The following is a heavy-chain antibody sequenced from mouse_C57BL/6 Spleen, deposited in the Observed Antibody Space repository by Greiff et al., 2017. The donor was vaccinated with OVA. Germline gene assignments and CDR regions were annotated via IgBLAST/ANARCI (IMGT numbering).Heavy chain of an antibody. CDR3: ARGDYDYGGFDY. CDR1: GYTFTSYW. D-gene: IGHD2-4*01. V-gene: IGHV1-61*01. Sequence: QVQLQQSGAELVRPGSSVKLSCKASGYTFTSYWMDWVKQRPGQGLEWIGNIYPSDSETHYNQKFKDKATLTVDKSSSTAYMQLSSLTSEDSAVYYCARGDYDYGGFDYWGQGTTLTVSS. J-gene: IGHJ2*01. CDR2: IYPSDSET.